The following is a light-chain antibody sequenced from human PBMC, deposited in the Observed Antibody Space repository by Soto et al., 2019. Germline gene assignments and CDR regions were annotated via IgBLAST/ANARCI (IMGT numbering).Light chain of an antibody. CDR1: QSISRSH. V-gene: IGKV3-20*01. J-gene: IGKJ4*01. CDR2: GAS. Sequence: PGERATLSCRASQSISRSHVAWYQQKPGRAPRLLIYGASRRATGIPGRFSGSGSGTDFTLTISTLEPEDFALYYCQQYGSSPRLTFGGGTKVEI. CDR3: QQYGSSPRLT.